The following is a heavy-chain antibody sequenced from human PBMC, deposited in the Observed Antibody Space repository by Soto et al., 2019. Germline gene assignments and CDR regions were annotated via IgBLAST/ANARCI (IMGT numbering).Heavy chain of an antibody. J-gene: IGHJ6*03. Sequence: GGSLRLSCAACGFTFSSYAMSLVRQAPEKGLEWVSGLSGSGGSTYYADSVKGRFTISRDNSKNTLYLQMNSLRAEDTVVYYCAKVAGFSPYYYMYVWGKGTTVTVSS. CDR1: GFTFSSYA. CDR3: AKVAGFSPYYYMYV. CDR2: LSGSGGST. V-gene: IGHV3-23*01. D-gene: IGHD3-9*01.